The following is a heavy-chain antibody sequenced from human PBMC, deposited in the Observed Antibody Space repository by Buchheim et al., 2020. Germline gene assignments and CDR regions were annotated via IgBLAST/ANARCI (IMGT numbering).Heavy chain of an antibody. J-gene: IGHJ4*02. Sequence: QVQLQQWGAGLLKPSETLSLTCAVYGGSFSGYYWSWIRQPPGKGLEWIGEINHSGSTNYNPSLKSRVTISVDTSKKPFSLKLSSVTAADTAVYYCARGFSDFWSGYTIPFDYWGQGTL. CDR3: ARGFSDFWSGYTIPFDY. D-gene: IGHD3-3*01. CDR2: INHSGST. V-gene: IGHV4-34*01. CDR1: GGSFSGYY.